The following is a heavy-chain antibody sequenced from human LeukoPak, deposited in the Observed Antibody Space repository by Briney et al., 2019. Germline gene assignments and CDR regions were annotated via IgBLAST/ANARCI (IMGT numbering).Heavy chain of an antibody. CDR2: IYYSGSA. J-gene: IGHJ4*02. Sequence: PSETLSLTCTVSGGSISTYYWSWIRQPPGKGLEWIGYIYYSGSANYNPSLKSRVTISVDTSRNQFSLKLSSVTAADTAVYYCARSYGSGNYFDYWGREPWSPSP. CDR1: GGSISTYY. V-gene: IGHV4-59*01. D-gene: IGHD3-10*01. CDR3: ARSYGSGNYFDY.